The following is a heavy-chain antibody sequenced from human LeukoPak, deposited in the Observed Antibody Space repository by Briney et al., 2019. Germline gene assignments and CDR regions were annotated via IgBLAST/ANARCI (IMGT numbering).Heavy chain of an antibody. CDR1: EFPFSIYA. V-gene: IGHV3-23*01. J-gene: IGHJ4*02. D-gene: IGHD1-14*01. CDR3: ADYRKPQGLDY. Sequence: GGSLRLSCEVSEFPFSIYAMAWVRQAPGQGLEWVSAIDASGSDTYYTDSVKGRFTISRDNSKNTVYLQMNSLRAEDTAVYYCADYRKPQGLDYWGQGTLVTVSS. CDR2: IDASGSDT.